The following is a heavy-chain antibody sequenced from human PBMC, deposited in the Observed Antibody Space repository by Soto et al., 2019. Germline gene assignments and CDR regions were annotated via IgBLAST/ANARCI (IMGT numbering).Heavy chain of an antibody. CDR3: ASGIQLWLRRINNGYSG. J-gene: IGHJ4*02. V-gene: IGHV1-69*12. CDR2: IIPMFGTA. D-gene: IGHD5-18*01. Sequence: QVQLVQSGAEVNKPESSVKVSCKAPGGAFSTYAISCVRQAPGQGLEWMGGIIPMFGTANYAQRFQDRVTITADESTNTVYMELSSLRSEDTAVYFCASGIQLWLRRINNGYSGWGQGTLVTVSS. CDR1: GGAFSTYA.